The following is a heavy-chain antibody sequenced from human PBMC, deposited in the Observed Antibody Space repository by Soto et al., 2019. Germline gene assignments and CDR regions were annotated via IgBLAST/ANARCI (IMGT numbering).Heavy chain of an antibody. CDR2: ISHDGSNA. Sequence: QVPLGESGGGVVQPGKSLRVSCAAAGFIFRSYCVHWVLQAPGKGLEWVAVISHDGSNAYYADAVNGRFTISRDNAKNTVYLQMNSLRAEDTAVYYCAKQGIEVAGTDYFDYWGQGALVTVAS. D-gene: IGHD6-19*01. V-gene: IGHV3-30*18. CDR3: AKQGIEVAGTDYFDY. J-gene: IGHJ4*02. CDR1: GFIFRSYC.